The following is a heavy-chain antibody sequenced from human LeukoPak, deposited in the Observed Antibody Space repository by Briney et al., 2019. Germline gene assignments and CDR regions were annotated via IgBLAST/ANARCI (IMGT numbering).Heavy chain of an antibody. V-gene: IGHV3-15*01. CDR1: GFTFSNAW. D-gene: IGHD3-3*01. CDR2: IKSKTDGGTT. Sequence: GGSLRLSCAASGFTFSNAWMSWVRQAPGKGLEWVGRIKSKTDGGTTDYAAPVKGRFTISRDDSKNTLYLQMNSLRAEDTAVYYCAKAPIFGVVIRMDVWGKGTTVTVSS. CDR3: AKAPIFGVVIRMDV. J-gene: IGHJ6*04.